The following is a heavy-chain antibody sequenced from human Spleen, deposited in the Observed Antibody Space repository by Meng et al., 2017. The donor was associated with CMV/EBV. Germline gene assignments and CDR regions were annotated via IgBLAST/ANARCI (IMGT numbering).Heavy chain of an antibody. J-gene: IGHJ4*02. D-gene: IGHD2-15*01. CDR3: ARIGGEGEWRYMDFDY. V-gene: IGHV3-48*04. Sequence: GGSLRLSCVASGFTFSSYSMNWVRQAPGKGPEWVSYLSSSSSTIRYANSVKGRFTISRDNAKNSLYLQMNSLRAEDTAVYYCARIGGEGEWRYMDFDYWGQGTLVTVSS. CDR1: GFTFSSYS. CDR2: LSSSSSTI.